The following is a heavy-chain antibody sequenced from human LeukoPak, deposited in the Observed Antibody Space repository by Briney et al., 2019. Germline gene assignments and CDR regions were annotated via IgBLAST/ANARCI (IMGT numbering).Heavy chain of an antibody. Sequence: ASVKCSCKASGGTFSSYAMSWVREAPGQGLEWMGRIIPIFGIANYAQEFQGRVTITADKSTSTAYMELSSLRSEDTAVYYCARDRFSVGYCGGACHPEDYWGQGTLVTVSS. CDR3: ARDRFSVGYCGGACHPEDY. D-gene: IGHD2-21*02. V-gene: IGHV1-69*04. J-gene: IGHJ4*02. CDR1: GGTFSSYA. CDR2: IIPIFGIA.